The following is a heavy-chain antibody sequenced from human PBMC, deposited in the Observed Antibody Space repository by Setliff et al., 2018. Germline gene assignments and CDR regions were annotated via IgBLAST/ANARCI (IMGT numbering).Heavy chain of an antibody. V-gene: IGHV3-7*01. J-gene: IGHJ6*02. CDR2: IKQDGSEK. Sequence: GGSLRLSCAASGFTFSSYWMSWVRQAPGKGLEWVANIKQDGSEKYYVDSVKGRFTISRDNAKNSLYLQMNSLRAEDTAVYYCAREFVEMATTPPGYYYGMDVWGQGTTVTVSS. CDR1: GFTFSSYW. CDR3: AREFVEMATTPPGYYYGMDV. D-gene: IGHD5-12*01.